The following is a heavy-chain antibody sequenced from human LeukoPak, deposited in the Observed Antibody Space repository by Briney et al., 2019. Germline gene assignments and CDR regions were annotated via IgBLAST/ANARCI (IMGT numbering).Heavy chain of an antibody. J-gene: IGHJ4*02. CDR3: ARRAFWSGYFDY. CDR1: GGSISSYY. Sequence: SETLSLTCTVSGGSISSYYWSWIRQPPGKGLEWIGYIYYSGSTNYNPSLKSRVTISVDTSKNQFSLKLSSLTAADTAVYYCARRAFWSGYFDYWGQGTLVTVSS. V-gene: IGHV4-59*01. D-gene: IGHD3-3*01. CDR2: IYYSGST.